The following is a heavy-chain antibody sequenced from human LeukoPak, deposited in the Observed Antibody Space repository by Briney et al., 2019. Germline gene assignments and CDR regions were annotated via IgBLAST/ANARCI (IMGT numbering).Heavy chain of an antibody. V-gene: IGHV1-46*01. CDR2: INPSGGST. CDR1: GYTYTSYY. D-gene: IGHD1-26*01. Sequence: ASVKVSCKASGYTYTSYYMHWVRQAPGQGLEWMGIINPSGGSTSCAQKFQGRVTMTRDTSTSTVYMELSSLRSEDTAVYYCASDGPVGATTGAFDIWGQGTMVTVSS. J-gene: IGHJ3*02. CDR3: ASDGPVGATTGAFDI.